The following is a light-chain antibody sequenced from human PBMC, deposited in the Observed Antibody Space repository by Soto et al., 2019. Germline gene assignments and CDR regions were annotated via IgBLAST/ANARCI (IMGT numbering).Light chain of an antibody. CDR1: SSNIGSNY. V-gene: IGLV1-47*02. J-gene: IGLJ2*01. CDR2: TNN. CDR3: AAWDDSLSGQVV. Sequence: QSVLSQPPSASGTPGQRVTISCSGSSSNIGSNYVYWYQHLTGTAPKLLIYTNNQRPSGVPDRFSGSKSGTSASLAISGLRSEDEADYYCAAWDDSLSGQVVFGGGTKLTVL.